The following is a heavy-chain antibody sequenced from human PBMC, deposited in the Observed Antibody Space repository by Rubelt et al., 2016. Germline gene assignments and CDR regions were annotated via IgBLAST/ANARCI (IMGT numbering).Heavy chain of an antibody. CDR1: GGSFSGYY. D-gene: IGHD1-14*01. J-gene: IGHJ3*02. CDR3: ARTIAGPLGVAFDI. Sequence: QVQLQEWGAGLLKPSETLSLTCAVYGGSFSGYYWSWIRQPPGKGLEWIGEINHSGSTNYNPSLKSRVTISVDTSKNQFSLKLTSVTAADTALFYCARTIAGPLGVAFDIWGQGTMVTVTS. V-gene: IGHV4-34*01. CDR2: INHSGST.